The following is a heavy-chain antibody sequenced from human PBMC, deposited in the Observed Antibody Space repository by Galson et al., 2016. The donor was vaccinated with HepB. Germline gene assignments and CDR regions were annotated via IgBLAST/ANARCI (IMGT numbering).Heavy chain of an antibody. Sequence: LSLTCAVSGHSISSDYWWGWIRQPPGKGLEWIGYIHYDGGTYYHSSLSNRVTMSVDTSKNQFSLRLGSVAAVDTAVYYCIRKDAGWYAFHHWGQGTLVTVSS. J-gene: IGHJ4*02. D-gene: IGHD6-19*01. V-gene: IGHV4-28*01. CDR3: IRKDAGWYAFHH. CDR2: IHYDGGT. CDR1: GHSISSDYW.